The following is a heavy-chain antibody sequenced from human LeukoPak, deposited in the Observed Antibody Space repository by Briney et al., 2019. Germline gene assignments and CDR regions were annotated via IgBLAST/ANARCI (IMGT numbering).Heavy chain of an antibody. V-gene: IGHV1-18*01. Sequence: ASVKVSCEASGYTFTSYGISWVRQAPGQGLEWMGWISAYNGNTNYAQKLQGRVTMTTDTSTSTAYMELRSLRSDDTAVYYCASLLDHGEPFDYWGQGTLVTVSS. J-gene: IGHJ4*02. CDR3: ASLLDHGEPFDY. CDR1: GYTFTSYG. D-gene: IGHD4-17*01. CDR2: ISAYNGNT.